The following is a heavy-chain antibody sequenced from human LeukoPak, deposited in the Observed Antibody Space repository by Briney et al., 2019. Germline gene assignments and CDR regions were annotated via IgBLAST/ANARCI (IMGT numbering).Heavy chain of an antibody. Sequence: SETLSLTCAVSGGSISSSNWWSWVRQPPGKGLEWIGEIYHSGSTNYNPSLKSRVTISVDKSKNQFSLKLSSVTAADTAVYYCARPTVGARARFDYWGQGTLVTVSS. J-gene: IGHJ4*02. D-gene: IGHD1-26*01. V-gene: IGHV4-4*02. CDR3: ARPTVGARARFDY. CDR2: IYHSGST. CDR1: GGSISSSNW.